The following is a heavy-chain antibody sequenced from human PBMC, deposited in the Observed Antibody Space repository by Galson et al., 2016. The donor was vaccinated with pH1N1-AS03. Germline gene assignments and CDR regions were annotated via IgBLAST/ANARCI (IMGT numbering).Heavy chain of an antibody. V-gene: IGHV1-2*06. CDR2: INSKSGAT. Sequence: SVKVSCKASGFTFTDYYIHWIRQVPGQGLEWMGRINSKSGATKYVQKFEGRATMTRDTSISTAFLELTSLHPDDTAVYFCARGDSGATATITNFDYWGQGTLVIVSS. CDR3: ARGDSGATATITNFDY. J-gene: IGHJ4*02. D-gene: IGHD5-24*01. CDR1: GFTFTDYY.